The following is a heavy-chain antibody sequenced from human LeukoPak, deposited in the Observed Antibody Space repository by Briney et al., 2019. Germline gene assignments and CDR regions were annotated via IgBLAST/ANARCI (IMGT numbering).Heavy chain of an antibody. J-gene: IGHJ5*02. V-gene: IGHV1-18*04. D-gene: IGHD6-13*01. Sequence: GASVKVSCKASGYTFTGYYMHWVRQAPGQGLEWMGWISAYNGNTNYAQKLQGGVTMTTDTSTSTAYMELRSLRSDDTAVYYCARSQGYSSSLRSRNWFDPWGQGTLVTVSS. CDR3: ARSQGYSSSLRSRNWFDP. CDR2: ISAYNGNT. CDR1: GYTFTGYY.